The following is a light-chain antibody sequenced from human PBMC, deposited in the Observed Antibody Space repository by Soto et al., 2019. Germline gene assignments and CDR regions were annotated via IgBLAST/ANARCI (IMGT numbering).Light chain of an antibody. Sequence: EIVLTQSPGTLSLSPGERATLSCRASQSVSSGYLAWYQQKPGQAPRLLMSGASSRATDIPDRFSGSGSGTDFTLTISRLDPEDSAVYYCQQYRSSPPMYTFGQGTKVDIK. CDR2: GAS. CDR1: QSVSSGY. J-gene: IGKJ2*01. V-gene: IGKV3-20*01. CDR3: QQYRSSPPMYT.